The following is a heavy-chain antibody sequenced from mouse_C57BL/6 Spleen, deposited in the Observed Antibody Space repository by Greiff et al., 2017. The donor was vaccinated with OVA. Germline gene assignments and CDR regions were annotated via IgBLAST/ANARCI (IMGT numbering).Heavy chain of an antibody. D-gene: IGHD1-1*01. V-gene: IGHV1-82*01. CDR1: GYAFSSSW. Sequence: VQLQQSGAELARPGASVKISCKASGYAFSSSWMNWVKQRPGKGLEWIGRIYPGDGDTNYNGKFKGKATLTADKSSSTAYMQLSSLTSEDSAVYFCARVDYSFAYWGQGTLVTVSA. J-gene: IGHJ3*01. CDR3: ARVDYSFAY. CDR2: IYPGDGDT.